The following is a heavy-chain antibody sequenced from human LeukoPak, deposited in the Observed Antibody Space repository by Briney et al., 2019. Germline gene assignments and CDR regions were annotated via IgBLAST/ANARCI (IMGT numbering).Heavy chain of an antibody. CDR3: ARDRAGWPGRDWFDP. D-gene: IGHD6-19*01. CDR2: ISSSGSTI. J-gene: IGHJ5*02. Sequence: GGSLRLSCAASGFTFSSYEMNWVRQAPGKGLEWVSYISSSGSTIYYADSVKGRFTISRDNAKNSLYLQMNSLRAEDTALYYCARDRAGWPGRDWFDPWGQGTLVTVSS. CDR1: GFTFSSYE. V-gene: IGHV3-48*03.